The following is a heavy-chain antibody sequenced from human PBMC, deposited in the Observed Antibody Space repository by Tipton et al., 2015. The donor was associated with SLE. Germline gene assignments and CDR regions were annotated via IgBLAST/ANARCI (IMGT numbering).Heavy chain of an antibody. J-gene: IGHJ4*02. V-gene: IGHV3-21*01. CDR3: ARENCGGDCYDY. CDR2: ISSRSSYI. CDR1: GFTFSSYS. D-gene: IGHD2-21*01. Sequence: SLRLSCAASGFTFSSYSMNWVRQAPGKGLEWVSSISSRSSYIYYADSVKGRFTISRDNAKNSLYLQMNSLRAEDTAVYYCARENCGGDCYDYWGQGTLVTVSS.